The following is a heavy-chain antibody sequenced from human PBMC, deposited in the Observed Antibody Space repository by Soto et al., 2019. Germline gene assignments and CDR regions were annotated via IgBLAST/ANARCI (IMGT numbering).Heavy chain of an antibody. CDR1: GFTFSSYG. V-gene: IGHV3-30*18. D-gene: IGHD3-22*01. CDR3: AKDLRRITMIAVVTPDH. Sequence: QVQLVESGGGVVQPGRSLRLSCAASGFTFSSYGMHWVRLAPGKGLEWVALISYDGSNKNYADSVKGRFTISRDNSENTLYLQMNSLRAEDTAVYYCAKDLRRITMIAVVTPDHWGQGTLVTVSS. CDR2: ISYDGSNK. J-gene: IGHJ1*01.